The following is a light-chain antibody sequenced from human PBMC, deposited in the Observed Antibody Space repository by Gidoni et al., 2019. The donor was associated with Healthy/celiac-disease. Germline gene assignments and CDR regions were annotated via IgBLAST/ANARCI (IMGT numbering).Light chain of an antibody. J-gene: IGKJ3*01. V-gene: IGKV4-1*01. CDR2: WAS. CDR3: QQYYSTPFT. Sequence: DIVMTQSPDSLAVSLGERATSNCKSSKSGLYSSNNKNYLAWYQQKPGQPPKLLIYWASTRESGVPDRFSGSGSGTDFTLTISSLQAEDVAVYYCQQYYSTPFTFGPGTKVEIK. CDR1: KSGLYSSNNKNY.